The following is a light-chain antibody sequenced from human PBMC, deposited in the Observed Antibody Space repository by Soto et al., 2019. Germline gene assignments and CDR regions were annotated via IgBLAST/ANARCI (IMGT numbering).Light chain of an antibody. CDR1: SGSIASNY. CDR2: EDK. J-gene: IGLJ3*02. Sequence: NFMLTQPHSVSESPGKTVTISCTRSSGSIASNYVQWYQQRPGSAPTTVIYEDKQRPSGVPDRFSGSIDSSSNSASLTISGLKTEVEADYYCQSYDSSSWLFGGGTKLTVL. CDR3: QSYDSSSWL. V-gene: IGLV6-57*04.